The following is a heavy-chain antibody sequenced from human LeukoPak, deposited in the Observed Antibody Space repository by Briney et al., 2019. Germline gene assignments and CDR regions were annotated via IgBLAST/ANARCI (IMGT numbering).Heavy chain of an antibody. Sequence: PGGSLRLSCAASGFTFSNYGMHWVRQAPGKGLEWVAVLGYDGTNIYYGDSVKGRFTVSRDTSKSMFYLQMDSLGAEDTAVYYCARDLSKVSLGFRGQGTLVT. D-gene: IGHD2/OR15-2a*01. V-gene: IGHV3-33*01. J-gene: IGHJ4*02. CDR3: ARDLSKVSLGF. CDR1: GFTFSNYG. CDR2: LGYDGTNI.